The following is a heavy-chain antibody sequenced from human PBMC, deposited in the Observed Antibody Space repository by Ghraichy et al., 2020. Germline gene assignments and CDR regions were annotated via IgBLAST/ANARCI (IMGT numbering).Heavy chain of an antibody. D-gene: IGHD2-2*02. CDR3: TRGYCSSTSCYSFDY. J-gene: IGHJ4*02. Sequence: GGSLRLSCAASGFTFSGSAMHWVRQASGKGLEWVGRIRSKANSYATAYAASVKGRFTISRDDSKNTVYLQMNSLKTEDTAVYYCTRGYCSSTSCYSFDYWGQGTLITVSS. CDR2: IRSKANSYAT. V-gene: IGHV3-73*01. CDR1: GFTFSGSA.